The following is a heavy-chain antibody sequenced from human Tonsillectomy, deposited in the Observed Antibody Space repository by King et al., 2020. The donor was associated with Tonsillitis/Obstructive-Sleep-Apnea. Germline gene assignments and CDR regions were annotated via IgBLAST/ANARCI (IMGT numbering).Heavy chain of an antibody. CDR3: SHRPPSGSYPY. J-gene: IGHJ4*02. D-gene: IGHD1-26*01. CDR1: GFSLSTSGVG. Sequence: TLKESGPTLVKPTQTLTLTCTFSGFSLSTSGVGVGWIRQPPGKALEWLALIYWDDDKRYSPSLKSRITITKDTSKNQVVLTMTNTDPVDTATYYCSHRPPSGSYPYWGQGTLVTVSS. CDR2: IYWDDDK. V-gene: IGHV2-5*02.